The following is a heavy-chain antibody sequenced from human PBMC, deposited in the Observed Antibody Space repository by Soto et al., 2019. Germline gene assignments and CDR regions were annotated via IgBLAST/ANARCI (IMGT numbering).Heavy chain of an antibody. Sequence: GGSLRLSCAASGFTFSNAWMNWVRQAPGKGLEWVGRIKSETVGGTAVYAAPVKGRFTISRDDSKNTLHLQMNSLKTEDTAVYYCTTDRGTSNSWPLWGQGTLVTVSS. V-gene: IGHV3-15*07. CDR2: IKSETVGGTA. J-gene: IGHJ4*02. CDR1: GFTFSNAW. CDR3: TTDRGTSNSWPL. D-gene: IGHD1-7*01.